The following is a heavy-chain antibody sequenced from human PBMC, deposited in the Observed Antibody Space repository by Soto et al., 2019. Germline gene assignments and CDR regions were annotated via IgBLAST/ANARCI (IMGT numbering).Heavy chain of an antibody. CDR2: INHRRST. J-gene: IGHJ3*02. D-gene: IGHD6-13*01. CDR3: ARSSSSWYGSAFDS. V-gene: IGHV4-34*01. Sequence: SETLSLTCAVYGGSFSGYYWTWIRQPPGKGLEWIGEINHRRSTSYNPSLKRLVTMSIDTSKNQFSLPLSSVTAADTAVYYCARSSSSWYGSAFDSWGQGTKVTVSS. CDR1: GGSFSGYY.